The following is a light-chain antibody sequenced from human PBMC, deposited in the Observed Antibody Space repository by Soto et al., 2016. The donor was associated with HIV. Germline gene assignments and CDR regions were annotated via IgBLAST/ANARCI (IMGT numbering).Light chain of an antibody. CDR2: QND. CDR3: QAWDSTTVV. J-gene: IGLJ2*01. V-gene: IGLV3-1*01. Sequence: SFELTQPPSVSVSPGQTASITCFSDELGHKYVWWYQQKSGLSPLLVMYQNDKRPSGIPERFSGSNSGNTATLTISGSQAMDEADYYCQAWDSTTVVFGGGTRLDRP. CDR1: ELGHKY.